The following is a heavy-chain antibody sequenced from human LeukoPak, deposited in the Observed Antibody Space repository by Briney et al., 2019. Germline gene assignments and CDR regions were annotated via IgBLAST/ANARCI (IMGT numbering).Heavy chain of an antibody. V-gene: IGHV4-34*01. CDR1: GWSFSGYY. D-gene: IGHD3-9*01. J-gene: IGHJ4*02. CDR2: INHSGST. Sequence: SETLCLTCAAYGWSFSGYYWSWIRQPPGKGLEWIGEINHSGSTNYNPSLKSRVTISVDTSKNQFSLKLSSVTAADTAVYYCGGSLYDIFDYWGQGTMVTV. CDR3: GGSLYDIFDY.